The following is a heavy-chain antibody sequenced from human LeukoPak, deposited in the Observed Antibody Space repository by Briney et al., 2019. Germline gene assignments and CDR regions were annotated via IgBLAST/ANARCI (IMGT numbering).Heavy chain of an antibody. D-gene: IGHD6-19*01. V-gene: IGHV7-4-1*02. Sequence: GASVKVSCKASGYTFTNYAMNWVRQAPGQGLEWMGWINTNTGNPTYVQGFTGRFVFSLDTSVSTAYLQISSLKAEDTAVYYCAKSPLLAGTIYFDYWGQGTLVTVSS. CDR1: GYTFTNYA. J-gene: IGHJ4*02. CDR3: AKSPLLAGTIYFDY. CDR2: INTNTGNP.